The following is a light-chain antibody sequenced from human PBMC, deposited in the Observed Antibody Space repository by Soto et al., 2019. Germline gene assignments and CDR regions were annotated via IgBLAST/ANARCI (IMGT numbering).Light chain of an antibody. Sequence: VLTQPPSASGSPGQSVTISCTGTSSDVGGYNYVSWYQQYSGKAPKLMIYEVSKRPSGVPDRFSGSKSGNTASLTVSGLQAEDEADYYCSSYAGINNYVVFGGGTKLTVL. J-gene: IGLJ2*01. CDR3: SSYAGINNYVV. CDR1: SSDVGGYNY. V-gene: IGLV2-8*01. CDR2: EVS.